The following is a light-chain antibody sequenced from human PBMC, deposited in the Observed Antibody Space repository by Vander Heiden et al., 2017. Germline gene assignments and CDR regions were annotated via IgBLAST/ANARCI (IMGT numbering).Light chain of an antibody. Sequence: DIQMTQSPSSLSASVGDRVTITCRASKSISSYLNWYQQKPGKAPNLLIYAASSLQSGVPSRFSGSGSGTDFTLTISRLQPEDFATYYCQQSDSTPQTFGQGTKVEIK. CDR2: AAS. V-gene: IGKV1-39*01. CDR3: QQSDSTPQT. CDR1: KSISSY. J-gene: IGKJ1*01.